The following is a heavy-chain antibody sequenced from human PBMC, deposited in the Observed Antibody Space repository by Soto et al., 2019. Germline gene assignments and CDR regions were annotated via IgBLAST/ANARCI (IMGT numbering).Heavy chain of an antibody. CDR3: ARSTYYYDSSGPHAFDI. V-gene: IGHV1-69*13. D-gene: IGHD3-22*01. J-gene: IGHJ3*02. CDR2: IIPIFGTA. CDR1: GGTFSSYA. Sequence: ASVKVSCKASGGTFSSYAISWVRQAPGQGLEWMGGIIPIFGTANYAQKFQGRVTITADESTSTAYMELSSLRSEDTAVYYCARSTYYYDSSGPHAFDIWGQGTMVTVSS.